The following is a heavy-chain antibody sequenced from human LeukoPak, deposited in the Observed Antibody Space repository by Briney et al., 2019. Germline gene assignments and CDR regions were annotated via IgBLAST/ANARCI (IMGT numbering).Heavy chain of an antibody. CDR1: GFTFSSFE. Sequence: GGSLRLSCAASGFTFSSFEMNWVRHPPAKGLEWILYMSGSGTTIYYADSVKGRFTISRDNAKNSLYLQMNSLRVEDTAVYYCARGTGGLGVAFHIWGQGTMVTVSS. J-gene: IGHJ3*02. CDR2: MSGSGTTI. V-gene: IGHV3-48*03. D-gene: IGHD3-16*01. CDR3: ARGTGGLGVAFHI.